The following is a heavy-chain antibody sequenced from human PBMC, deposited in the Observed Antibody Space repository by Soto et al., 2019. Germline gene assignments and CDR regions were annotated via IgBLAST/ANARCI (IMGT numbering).Heavy chain of an antibody. D-gene: IGHD3-3*01. CDR2: ISAYNGNT. CDR3: ARDLSTIFGVAPFYNWFDP. V-gene: IGHV1-18*01. J-gene: IGHJ5*02. CDR1: GYTFTSYG. Sequence: QVQLVQSGAEVKKPGASVKVSCKASGYTFTSYGISWVRQAPGQGLEWMGWISAYNGNTNYAQKLQGRVTMTTDTSTSTAYMELRSLRSDDTAVYYCARDLSTIFGVAPFYNWFDPWGQGTLVTVSS.